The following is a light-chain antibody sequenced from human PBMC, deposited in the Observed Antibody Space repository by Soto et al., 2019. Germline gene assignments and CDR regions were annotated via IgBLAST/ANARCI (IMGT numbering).Light chain of an antibody. CDR2: GVT. J-gene: IGLJ1*01. Sequence: QSVLAQPTSVSVSPGQSITISCTGNHNDIGTYDYVFWYQQHPGRAPRLLIHGVTTRPSGISDRFSASKSGLTASLTISGLQPEDEADYYCSSFTSNRIYVFGPGTKVTVL. CDR3: SSFTSNRIYV. V-gene: IGLV2-14*03. CDR1: HNDIGTYDY.